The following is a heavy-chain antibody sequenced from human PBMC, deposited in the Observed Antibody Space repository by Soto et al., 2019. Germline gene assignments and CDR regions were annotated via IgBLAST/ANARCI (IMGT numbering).Heavy chain of an antibody. CDR1: GGTFSSYA. D-gene: IGHD3-22*01. V-gene: IGHV1-69*13. CDR3: ARVISSGYYYGY. Sequence: ASVKVSCKASGGTFSSYAISWVRQAPGQGLEWMGGIIPIFGTANYAQKFQGRVTITADESTSTAYMELRSLRSEDTAVYYCARVISSGYYYGYWGQGTLVTVSS. J-gene: IGHJ4*02. CDR2: IIPIFGTA.